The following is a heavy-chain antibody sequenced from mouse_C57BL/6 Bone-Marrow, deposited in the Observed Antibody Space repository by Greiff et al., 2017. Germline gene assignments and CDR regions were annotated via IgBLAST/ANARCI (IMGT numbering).Heavy chain of an antibody. D-gene: IGHD2-2*01. V-gene: IGHV1-69*01. CDR1: GYTFTSYW. Sequence: QVQLQQPGAELVMPGASVKLSCKASGYTFTSYWMHWVKQRPGQGLEWIGEIDPSDSYTNYNQKFKGKSTLTVDKSSSTAYMQLSSLPSEDSAVYYCAREGYGYVLFAYWGQGTLVTVSA. J-gene: IGHJ3*01. CDR2: IDPSDSYT. CDR3: AREGYGYVLFAY.